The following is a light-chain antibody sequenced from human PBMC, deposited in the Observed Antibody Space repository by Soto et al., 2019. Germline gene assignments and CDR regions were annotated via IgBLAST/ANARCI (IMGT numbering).Light chain of an antibody. Sequence: QSALTQPASVSGSPGQSITISCTGTSSDVGAYNYVSWYQHHPGKVPKLLIYEVTNRPSGVSDRFSGSKSGNTASLTISGLQAEDEADYYCSSKSDSSTLSVFGTGTKATVL. CDR3: SSKSDSSTLSV. CDR2: EVT. V-gene: IGLV2-14*01. CDR1: SSDVGAYNY. J-gene: IGLJ1*01.